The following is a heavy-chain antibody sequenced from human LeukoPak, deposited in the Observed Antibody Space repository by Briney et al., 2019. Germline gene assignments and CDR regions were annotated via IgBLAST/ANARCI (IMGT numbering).Heavy chain of an antibody. CDR3: TIGDGWLPN. D-gene: IGHD5-24*01. Sequence: GGSLRLSCAASGFTFSSYAMSWVRQAPGKGLEWVGRIKSKIDGGTTEYAAPVKGRFTISRDDSKNTLYLQMNSLKTEDTAVYYCTIGDGWLPNWGQGTLVTVSS. CDR1: GFTFSSYA. CDR2: IKSKIDGGTT. V-gene: IGHV3-15*01. J-gene: IGHJ4*02.